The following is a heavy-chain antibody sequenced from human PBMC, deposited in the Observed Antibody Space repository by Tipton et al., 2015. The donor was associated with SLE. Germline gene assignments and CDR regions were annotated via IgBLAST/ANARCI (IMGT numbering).Heavy chain of an antibody. D-gene: IGHD1-26*01. CDR3: AREGSGTPDY. CDR1: GIGFSSFA. V-gene: IGHV3-30*04. CDR2: VSYDGRKE. Sequence: RSLRLSCAASGIGFSSFAMHWVRQAPGMGLEWVAVVSYDGRKEYYADSVKGRFTISRDNSKNTLYLQMDSLRAEDTAVYYCAREGSGTPDYWGQGTLVTVSS. J-gene: IGHJ4*02.